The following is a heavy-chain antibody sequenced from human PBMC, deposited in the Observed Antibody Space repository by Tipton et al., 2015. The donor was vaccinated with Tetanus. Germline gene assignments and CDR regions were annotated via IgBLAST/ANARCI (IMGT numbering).Heavy chain of an antibody. J-gene: IGHJ5*02. CDR1: GFSFEDYG. CDR2: ISGSGATT. V-gene: IGHV3-23*04. CDR3: AKDRAAGGPGAS. Sequence: QLVQSGGAWVQPGGSLRLSCEASGFSFEDYGMSWVRQVPGKGLEWVSGISGSGATTYYEDSVKGRFTISRDNPKNMLYLQMNSLRAEDTAVYYCAKDRAAGGPGASWGQGTLVTVSS. D-gene: IGHD6-13*01.